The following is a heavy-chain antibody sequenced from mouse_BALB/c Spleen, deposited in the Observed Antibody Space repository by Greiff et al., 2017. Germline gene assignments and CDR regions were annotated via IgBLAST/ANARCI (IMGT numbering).Heavy chain of an antibody. CDR1: GDSITSGY. CDR3: ARRGGNSFYYAMDY. J-gene: IGHJ4*01. V-gene: IGHV3-8*02. Sequence: VQLKQSGPSLVKPSQTLSLTCSVTGDSITSGYWNWIRKFPGNKLEYMGYISYSGSTYYNPSLKSRISITRDTSKNQYYLQLNSVTTEDTATYYCARRGGNSFYYAMDYWGQGTSVTVSS. CDR2: ISYSGST. D-gene: IGHD2-1*01.